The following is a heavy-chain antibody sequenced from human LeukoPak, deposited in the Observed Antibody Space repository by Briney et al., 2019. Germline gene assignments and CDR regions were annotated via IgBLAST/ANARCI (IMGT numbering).Heavy chain of an antibody. D-gene: IGHD3-9*01. CDR1: GYTFTSYG. CDR2: ISASNGNT. CDR3: ASADDILTGYFQLDY. J-gene: IGHJ4*02. Sequence: ASVKVSCKASGYTFTSYGISWVRQAPGQGLEWMGWISASNGNTNYAQKLQGRVNMTYDTFTSTAYRELRSLRSDDTAVYYGASADDILTGYFQLDYWGQVTLVTVSS. V-gene: IGHV1-18*01.